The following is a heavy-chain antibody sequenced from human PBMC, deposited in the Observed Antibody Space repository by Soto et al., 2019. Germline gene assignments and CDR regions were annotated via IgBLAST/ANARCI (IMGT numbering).Heavy chain of an antibody. CDR1: GFTFSSYG. V-gene: IGHV3-33*01. CDR3: ASQKD. Sequence: QVQLVESGGGVVQPGRSLSLSCAASGFTFSSYGMHWVRQAPGKGLEWVAVIWYDGSNKYYSDSVKGRFTISRDNSKNMLYLQMNSLRVEDTAVYYCASQKDWGQGTLVTVSS. J-gene: IGHJ4*02. CDR2: IWYDGSNK.